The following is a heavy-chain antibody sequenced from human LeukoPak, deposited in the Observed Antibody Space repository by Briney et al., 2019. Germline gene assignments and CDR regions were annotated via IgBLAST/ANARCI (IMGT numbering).Heavy chain of an antibody. J-gene: IGHJ6*02. V-gene: IGHV4-31*03. Sequence: SETLSLTCTVSGGSISSGGYYWSWIRQHPGKGLEWIGYIYYSGSTYYNPSLKSRVTISVDTSKNQFSLKLSSVTAADTAVYYCARDPLRTFADYCYYGMDVWGQGTTVTVSS. D-gene: IGHD1-14*01. CDR3: ARDPLRTFADYCYYGMDV. CDR1: GGSISSGGYY. CDR2: IYYSGST.